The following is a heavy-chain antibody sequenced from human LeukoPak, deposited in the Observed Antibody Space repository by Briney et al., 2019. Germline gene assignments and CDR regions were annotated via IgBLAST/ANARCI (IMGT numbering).Heavy chain of an antibody. V-gene: IGHV4-61*08. CDR1: GGSISSGDYY. D-gene: IGHD5-24*01. Sequence: SETLSLTCTVSGGSISSGDYYWSWIRQPPGKGLEWIGYIYYSGSTNYNPSLKSRVTISVDTSKNQFSLKLSSVTAADTAVYYCARDQGNPVGWLEPWGQGTLVTVSS. J-gene: IGHJ5*02. CDR2: IYYSGST. CDR3: ARDQGNPVGWLEP.